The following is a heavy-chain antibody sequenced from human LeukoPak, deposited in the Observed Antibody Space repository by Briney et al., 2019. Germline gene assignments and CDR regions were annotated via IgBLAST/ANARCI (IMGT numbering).Heavy chain of an antibody. CDR2: IYPGDSDT. V-gene: IGHV5-51*01. J-gene: IGHJ4*02. CDR1: GYRFTNYW. CDR3: ARMYYYDSSGYYYYFDY. Sequence: GESLQISCQGSGYRFTNYWIGWVRQVPGKGLEWMGIIYPGDSDTKYSPSFQGQVTISADKSISTAYLQWSSLKASDTAMYYCARMYYYDSSGYYYYFDYWGQGTLVTGSS. D-gene: IGHD3-22*01.